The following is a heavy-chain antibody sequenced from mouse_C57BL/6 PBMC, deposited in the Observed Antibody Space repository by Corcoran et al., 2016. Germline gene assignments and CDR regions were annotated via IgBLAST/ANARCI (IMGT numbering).Heavy chain of an antibody. CDR2: IAVKYDNGGA. Sequence: QVQLVETGGGLVRLGNSLNLSCVTSGFSFINYRMHWLRQPPGKGLGWIAVIAVKYDNGGANYAESVKGRFAISRDDSKSSVYLEMNRLTEEDTATYFCSRGNSEGFPYWGQGTLVTVSA. CDR1: GFSFINYR. V-gene: IGHV13-2*01. CDR3: SRGNSEGFPY. J-gene: IGHJ3*01. D-gene: IGHD2-1*01.